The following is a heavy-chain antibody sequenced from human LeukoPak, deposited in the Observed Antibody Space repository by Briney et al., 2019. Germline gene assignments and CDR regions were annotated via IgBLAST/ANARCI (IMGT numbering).Heavy chain of an antibody. V-gene: IGHV1-46*01. Sequence: ASVKVSCKASGYTFTTYYMHWVRQAPGQGLEWMAIINPSGGSTSYAQKFQGRVTMTRDTSTSTVYMELSSLRSEDTAVYYCARDVFSRGYYVGRYYFDYWGQGTLVTVSS. CDR3: ARDVFSRGYYVGRYYFDY. CDR2: INPSGGST. D-gene: IGHD3-22*01. J-gene: IGHJ4*02. CDR1: GYTFTTYY.